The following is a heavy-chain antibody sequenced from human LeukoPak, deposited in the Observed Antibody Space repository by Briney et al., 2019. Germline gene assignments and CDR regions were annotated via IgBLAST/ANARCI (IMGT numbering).Heavy chain of an antibody. V-gene: IGHV4-4*02. CDR2: IYYSGST. D-gene: IGHD6-19*01. CDR1: GGSISSSNW. J-gene: IGHJ4*02. CDR3: ARDQYSSGWYGDYFDY. Sequence: SETLSLTCAVSGGSISSSNWWSWVRQPPGKGLEWIGSIYYSGSTYYNPSLKSRVTISVDTSKNQFSLKLSSVTAADTAVYYCARDQYSSGWYGDYFDYWGQGTLVTVSS.